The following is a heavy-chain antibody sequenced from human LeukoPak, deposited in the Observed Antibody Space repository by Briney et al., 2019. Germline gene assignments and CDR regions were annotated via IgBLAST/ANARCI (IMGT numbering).Heavy chain of an antibody. CDR2: ISAYNGNT. J-gene: IGHJ3*02. CDR3: ARDSGGSFWSGYYGAFDI. D-gene: IGHD3-3*01. CDR1: GYPFTSYG. V-gene: IGHV1-18*01. Sequence: ASVKVSCKASGYPFTSYGISWVRQAPGQGLEWMGWISAYNGNTNCAQKLQGSVTMTTDTSTSTAYMDLRSLRSDDTAVYYCARDSGGSFWSGYYGAFDIWGQGTMVTVSS.